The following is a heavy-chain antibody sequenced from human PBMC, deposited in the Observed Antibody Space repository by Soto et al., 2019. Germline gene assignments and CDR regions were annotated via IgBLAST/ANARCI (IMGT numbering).Heavy chain of an antibody. Sequence: ASVKVSCKASGYTFTSYDINWVRQATGQGLEWMGWMNPNSGNTGYAQKFQGRVTMTRNTSISTAYMELSSLRSEDTAVYYCARGLAARLNYYYYYMDVWGKGTTVTVSS. CDR2: MNPNSGNT. J-gene: IGHJ6*03. V-gene: IGHV1-8*01. D-gene: IGHD6-6*01. CDR3: ARGLAARLNYYYYYMDV. CDR1: GYTFTSYD.